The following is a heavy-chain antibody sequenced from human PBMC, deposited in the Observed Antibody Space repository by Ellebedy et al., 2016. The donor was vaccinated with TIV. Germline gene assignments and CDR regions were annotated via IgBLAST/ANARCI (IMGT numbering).Heavy chain of an antibody. J-gene: IGHJ4*02. CDR2: VPYTGNI. CDR1: DDANVFTSSY. CDR3: ARRPAGHYAPFDS. V-gene: IGHV4-39*01. Sequence: MPSETLSLTCTVSDDANVFTSSYWDWLRLPPGKGLEWIGSVPYTGNIYYNPSLVSRLAISVDTSKSRFSLRLPSVPAADPALYFCARRPAGHYAPFDSWGRGVLVTVSS. D-gene: IGHD4-17*01.